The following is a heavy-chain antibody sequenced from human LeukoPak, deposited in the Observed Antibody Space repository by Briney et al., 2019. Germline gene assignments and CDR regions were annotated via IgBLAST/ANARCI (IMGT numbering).Heavy chain of an antibody. Sequence: KVSCKASGGTFSSYAISWVRQAPGQGLEWLGIIYPGDSDTRYSPSFQGQVTISADKSISTAYLQWSSLKASDTAMYYCARQDYYDSSGYPDYWGQGTLVTVSS. V-gene: IGHV5-51*01. J-gene: IGHJ4*02. CDR2: IYPGDSDT. CDR1: GGTFSSYA. CDR3: ARQDYYDSSGYPDY. D-gene: IGHD3-22*01.